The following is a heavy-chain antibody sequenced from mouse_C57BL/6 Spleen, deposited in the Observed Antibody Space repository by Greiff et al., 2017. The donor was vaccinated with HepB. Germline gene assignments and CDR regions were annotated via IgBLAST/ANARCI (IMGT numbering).Heavy chain of an antibody. V-gene: IGHV1-19*01. J-gene: IGHJ2*01. D-gene: IGHD3-2*02. Sequence: VQLQQSGPVLVKPGASVKMSCKASGYTFTDYYMNWVKQSHGKSLEWIGVINPYNGGTSYNQKFKGKATLTVDKSSSTAYMELNSLTSEDSAVYYCARGGFGFDYWGQGTTLTVSS. CDR1: GYTFTDYY. CDR2: INPYNGGT. CDR3: ARGGFGFDY.